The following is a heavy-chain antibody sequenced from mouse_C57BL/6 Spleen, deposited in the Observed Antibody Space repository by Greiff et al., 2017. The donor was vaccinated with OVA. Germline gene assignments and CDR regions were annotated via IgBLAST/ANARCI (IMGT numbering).Heavy chain of an antibody. Sequence: EVKLMESGPGLVKPSQSLSLTCSVTGYSITSGYYWNWIRQFPGNKLEWMGYISYDGSNNYNPSLKNRISITRDTSKNQFFLKLNSVTTEDTATYYCAREGYGNYGYFDVWGTGTTVTVSS. D-gene: IGHD2-1*01. V-gene: IGHV3-6*01. CDR2: ISYDGSN. CDR3: AREGYGNYGYFDV. J-gene: IGHJ1*03. CDR1: GYSITSGYY.